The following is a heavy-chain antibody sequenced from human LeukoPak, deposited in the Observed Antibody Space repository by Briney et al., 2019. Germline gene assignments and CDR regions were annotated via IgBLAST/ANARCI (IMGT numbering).Heavy chain of an antibody. D-gene: IGHD3-16*01. CDR3: ARGGGYFNY. J-gene: IGHJ4*02. CDR1: GGSISSYY. V-gene: IGHV4-59*01. Sequence: SETLSLTCTVSGGSISSYYWSWIRQPPGKGLEWIGYIYFSGSTNYNPSLTSRVTISVDTSKTQLSLKLSSVTAADTAVYYCARGGGYFNYWGQGTLVTVSS. CDR2: IYFSGST.